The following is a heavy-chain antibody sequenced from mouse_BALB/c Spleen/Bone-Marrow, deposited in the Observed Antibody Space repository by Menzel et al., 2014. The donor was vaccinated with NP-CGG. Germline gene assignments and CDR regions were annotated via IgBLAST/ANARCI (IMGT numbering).Heavy chain of an antibody. D-gene: IGHD2-14*01. CDR1: GYTFTSYW. CDR3: ERHYGYDACLVFFVY. Sequence: VQLQQSGAELVKPGASVKLSCKASGYTFTSYWMHWVKQRPGQGLEWIGEINPSNGRTNYNEKFKSKATLTVDKSSSTVHAPLRSLISEVSAVYYCERHYGYDACLVFFVYWGKGTLVTVS. CDR2: INPSNGRT. V-gene: IGHV1S81*02. J-gene: IGHJ3*01.